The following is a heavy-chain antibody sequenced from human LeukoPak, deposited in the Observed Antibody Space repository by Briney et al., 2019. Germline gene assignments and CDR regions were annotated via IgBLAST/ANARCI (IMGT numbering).Heavy chain of an antibody. Sequence: SETLSLTCTVSGGSIANHYWTWVRQAPGERLEYIGYIYYDGRNNCSPSLKSRATISVDTSRNQFSLNLISVTAADTAMYYCATRDQSRTFLVPLDSWGQGTLVTVSS. CDR3: ATRDQSRTFLVPLDS. V-gene: IGHV4-59*11. J-gene: IGHJ4*02. CDR1: GGSIANHY. D-gene: IGHD3-3*02. CDR2: IYYDGRN.